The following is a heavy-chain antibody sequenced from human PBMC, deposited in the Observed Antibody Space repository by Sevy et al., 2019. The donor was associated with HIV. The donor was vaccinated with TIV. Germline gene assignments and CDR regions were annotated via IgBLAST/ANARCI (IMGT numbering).Heavy chain of an antibody. CDR1: GFTFGRYA. V-gene: IGHV3-23*01. CDR3: AKDYRGYYYGMDV. D-gene: IGHD3-22*01. J-gene: IGHJ6*02. Sequence: GGSLRLSCAASGFTFGRYAMGWVRQAPGKGLEWVSTISSSGTSRHYADSVKGRFTISRDNSNNMLYLQMNSLGADDAAVYYCAKDYRGYYYGMDVWGQGTTVTVSS. CDR2: ISSSGTSR.